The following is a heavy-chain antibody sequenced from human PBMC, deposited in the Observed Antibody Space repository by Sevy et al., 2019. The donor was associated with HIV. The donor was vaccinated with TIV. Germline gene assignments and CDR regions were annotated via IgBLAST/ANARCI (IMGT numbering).Heavy chain of an antibody. CDR2: IYHSGST. CDR3: ARWGCSGGSCYWGYNWFDP. V-gene: IGHV4-59*13. Sequence: SETLSLTCTVSGGSISSYYWSWIRQPPGKGLEWIGYIYHSGSTNYNPSLKSRVTISVDTSKNQFSLKLSSVTAADTAVYYCARWGCSGGSCYWGYNWFDPWGQGTLVTVSS. D-gene: IGHD2-15*01. J-gene: IGHJ5*02. CDR1: GGSISSYY.